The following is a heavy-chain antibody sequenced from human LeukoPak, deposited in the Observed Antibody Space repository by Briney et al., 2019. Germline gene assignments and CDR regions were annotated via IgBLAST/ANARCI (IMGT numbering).Heavy chain of an antibody. CDR1: GYTFTSYY. V-gene: IGHV1-46*01. D-gene: IGHD3-3*01. CDR2: INPSGGST. J-gene: IGHJ3*02. Sequence: ASVKVSCKASGYTFTSYYMHWVRQAPGQGLEWMGIINPSGGSTSYAQKFQGRVTITADKSTSTAYMELSSLRSEDTAVYYCARENYDFWSGYLSAFDIWGQGTMATVSS. CDR3: ARENYDFWSGYLSAFDI.